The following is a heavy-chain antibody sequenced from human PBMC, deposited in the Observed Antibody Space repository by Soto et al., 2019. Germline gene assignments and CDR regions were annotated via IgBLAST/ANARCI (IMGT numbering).Heavy chain of an antibody. J-gene: IGHJ4*02. CDR3: ARSIVVVTALDY. Sequence: QVQLVQSGAEVKKPGASVKVSCKASGYTFTSYAMHWVRQAPGQRLEWMGWINAGNGNTKYSQKFQGSVTITRDTSASTAYMELSSMRSEDTAGYYCARSIVVVTALDYWGQGTLVTVSS. D-gene: IGHD2-21*02. CDR1: GYTFTSYA. V-gene: IGHV1-3*01. CDR2: INAGNGNT.